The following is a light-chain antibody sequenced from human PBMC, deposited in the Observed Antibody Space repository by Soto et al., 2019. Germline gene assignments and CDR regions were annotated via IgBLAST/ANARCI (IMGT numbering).Light chain of an antibody. Sequence: EIVLTQSPATLSLSPGERATLSCRASQSVSSYLAWYQQKPGQAPRLLIYDASNRATGIPARFSGSGSGTDFTPTISSLEPEDFAVYYCQQRRNWPPYTFGPGTKLEI. J-gene: IGKJ2*01. CDR3: QQRRNWPPYT. CDR2: DAS. V-gene: IGKV3-11*01. CDR1: QSVSSY.